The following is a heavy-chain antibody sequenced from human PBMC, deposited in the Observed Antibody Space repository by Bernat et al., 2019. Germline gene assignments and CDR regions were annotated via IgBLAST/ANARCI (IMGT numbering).Heavy chain of an antibody. J-gene: IGHJ4*02. CDR3: AKQWLALDY. D-gene: IGHD6-19*01. CDR1: GLTFRSYA. CDR2: ISESVEST. V-gene: IGHV3-23*01. Sequence: EVQLLESGGDLVQAGGSLTLSCTVSGLTFRSYAMSWVRQAPGKGLEWVSSISESVESTFYADSVKGRFTVSRDNSKSTLYQQMNSLRAEDTAVYYCAKQWLALDYWGQGTLVTVSS.